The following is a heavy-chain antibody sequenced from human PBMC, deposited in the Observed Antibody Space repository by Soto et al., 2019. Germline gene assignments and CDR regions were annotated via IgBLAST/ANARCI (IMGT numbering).Heavy chain of an antibody. CDR2: IWYDGSNK. J-gene: IGHJ6*02. CDR1: GLTSVALG. CDR3: ARDGSSPIYYYYGMDV. V-gene: IGHV3-33*01. Sequence: PGGPLSPPGAASGLTSVALGWPWVAKAQGKGLEWVAVIWYDGSNKYYADSVKGRFTISRDNSKNTLYLQMNSLRAEDTAVYYCARDGSSPIYYYYGMDVWGQGTTVTVSS.